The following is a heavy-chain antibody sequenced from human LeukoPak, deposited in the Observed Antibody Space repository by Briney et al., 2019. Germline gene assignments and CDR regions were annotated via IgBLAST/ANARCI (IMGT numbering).Heavy chain of an antibody. CDR2: ISAYNGNT. CDR3: ARGGMVVRGDVPDY. J-gene: IGHJ4*02. CDR1: GGTFSRYA. Sequence: ASVKVSCKASGGTFSRYAISWVRQAPGQGLEWMGRISAYNGNTNYAQKLQGRVTMTTDTSTSTAYMELRSLRSDDTAVYYCARGGMVVRGDVPDYWGQGTLVTVSS. V-gene: IGHV1-18*01. D-gene: IGHD3-10*01.